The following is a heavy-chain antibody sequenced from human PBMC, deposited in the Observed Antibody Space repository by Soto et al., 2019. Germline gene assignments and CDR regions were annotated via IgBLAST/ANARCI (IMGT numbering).Heavy chain of an antibody. CDR1: GFTFSSHW. Sequence: EVQLVESGGGLVQPGGSLRLSCAASGFTFSSHWMHWVRQAPGKGLVWVSRINGDGSSTSYADCVKGRFNISRDNAKNMLYLQVNSLRADDTAVYYCAGSPGLSRISGTTLGAWGQGTLVTVSS. D-gene: IGHD1-7*01. CDR3: AGSPGLSRISGTTLGA. V-gene: IGHV3-74*01. CDR2: INGDGSST. J-gene: IGHJ5*01.